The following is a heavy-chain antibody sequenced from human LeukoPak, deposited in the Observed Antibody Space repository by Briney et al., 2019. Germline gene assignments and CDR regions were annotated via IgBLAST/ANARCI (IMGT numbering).Heavy chain of an antibody. D-gene: IGHD6-19*01. CDR3: ARPRGSGSGMAYFDY. CDR1: GYSFTSYW. CDR2: IYPGDSDT. Sequence: GESLKISCKGSGYSFTSYWIGWVRQMPGKGLEWMGVIYPGDSDTRYSPSFQGQVTISVDKSSSTAYLQWSSLKDSDTAMYYCARPRGSGSGMAYFDYWGQGTLVTVSS. J-gene: IGHJ4*02. V-gene: IGHV5-51*01.